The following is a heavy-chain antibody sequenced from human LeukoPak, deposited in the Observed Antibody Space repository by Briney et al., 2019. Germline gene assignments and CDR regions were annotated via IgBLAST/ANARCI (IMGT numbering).Heavy chain of an antibody. J-gene: IGHJ4*02. CDR1: GFTFSSYS. Sequence: GGSLRLSCAASGFTFSSYSMNWVRQAPGKGLEWVSSISSSSSYIYYADTVKGRFTISRDNAKNSLYLQMNSLRAEDTAVYYCATTPQKTYYYDSSCSPDDYWGQGTLVTVSS. CDR3: ATTPQKTYYYDSSCSPDDY. D-gene: IGHD3-22*01. CDR2: ISSSSSYI. V-gene: IGHV3-21*01.